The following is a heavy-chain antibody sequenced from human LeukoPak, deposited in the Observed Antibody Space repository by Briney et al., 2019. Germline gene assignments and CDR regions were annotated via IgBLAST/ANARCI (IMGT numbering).Heavy chain of an antibody. CDR1: GYSFISYW. Sequence: GESLKISCKGSGYSFISYWIGWVRQMPGKGPEWMGIIYPGDSETRYSPSFQGQVTISVDKSISTAYLQWSSLKASDTAVYYCARHQRDGEVIFGDYYYMDVWGTGTTVTVSS. CDR2: IYPGDSET. V-gene: IGHV5-51*01. J-gene: IGHJ6*03. D-gene: IGHD3-16*01. CDR3: ARHQRDGEVIFGDYYYMDV.